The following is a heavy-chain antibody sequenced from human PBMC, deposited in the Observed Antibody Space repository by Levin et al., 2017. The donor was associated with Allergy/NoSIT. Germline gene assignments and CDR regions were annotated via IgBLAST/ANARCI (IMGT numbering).Heavy chain of an antibody. CDR3: ARAGYCSSTSCYRYFDY. J-gene: IGHJ4*02. CDR2: IIPIFGTA. CDR1: GGTFSSYA. Sequence: SVKVSCKASGGTFSSYAISWVRQAPGQGLEWMGGIIPIFGTANYAQKFQGRVTITADKSTSTAYMELSSLRSEDTAVYYCARAGYCSSTSCYRYFDYWGQGTLVTISS. D-gene: IGHD2-2*01. V-gene: IGHV1-69*06.